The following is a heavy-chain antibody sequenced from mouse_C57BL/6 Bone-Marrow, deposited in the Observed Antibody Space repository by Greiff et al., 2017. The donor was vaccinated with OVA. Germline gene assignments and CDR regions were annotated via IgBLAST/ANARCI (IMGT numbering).Heavy chain of an antibody. D-gene: IGHD4-1*01. V-gene: IGHV1-26*01. CDR1: GYTFTDYY. Sequence: VQLQQSGPELVKPGASVKISCKASGYTFTDYYMTWVKQRHGQSLEWIGDINPNNGGTSYNQKFKGKATLTVDKSSSTAYMELRSLTSEDSAVYCCARGPLTGEWYYGVRGSRNTGNGSS. J-gene: IGHJ1*01. CDR2: INPNNGGT. CDR3: ARGPLTGEWYYGV.